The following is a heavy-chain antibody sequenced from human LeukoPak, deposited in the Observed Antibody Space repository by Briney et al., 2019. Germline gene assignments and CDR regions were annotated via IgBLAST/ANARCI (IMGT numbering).Heavy chain of an antibody. CDR3: ARVYFDWLPHYYFDY. J-gene: IGHJ4*02. D-gene: IGHD3-9*01. CDR1: GGSISSGSYY. V-gene: IGHV4-61*02. CDR2: IYTSGST. Sequence: PSQTLSLTCTVSGGSISSGSYYWSWIRQPAGKGLEWIGRIYTSGSTNYNPSLKSRVTISVDTSKNQFSLKLSSVTAADTAVYYCARVYFDWLPHYYFDYWGQGTLVTVSS.